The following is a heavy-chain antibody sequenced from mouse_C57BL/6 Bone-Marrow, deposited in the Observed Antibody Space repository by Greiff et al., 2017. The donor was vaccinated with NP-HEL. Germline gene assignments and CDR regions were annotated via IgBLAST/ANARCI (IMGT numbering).Heavy chain of an antibody. CDR3: AILLDGYAFAD. Sequence: VQRVESGAELVKPGASVKMSCKASGYTFTTYPIEWMRQNHGKSLEWIGNFHPYNDDTKYNEKFKGKATLTVEKSSSTVYLELCRLTSDYSAVYYCAILLDGYAFADCGQGTLVTVSA. V-gene: IGHV1-47*01. D-gene: IGHD2-2*01. CDR2: FHPYNDDT. J-gene: IGHJ3*01. CDR1: GYTFTTYP.